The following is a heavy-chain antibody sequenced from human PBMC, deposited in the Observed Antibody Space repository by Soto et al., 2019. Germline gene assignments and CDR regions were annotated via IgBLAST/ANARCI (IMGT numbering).Heavy chain of an antibody. CDR1: RFTFSSYG. CDR2: VWYDGSNK. V-gene: IGHV3-30*02. CDR3: AMEYSSSPVWYIYYGMDA. J-gene: IGHJ6*02. Sequence: GGSLRLSCAASRFTFSSYGMHWVRQAPGKGLEWGAVVWYDGSNKYYADSVKGRFTISRDNSKNTLYLQMNGLRAEDTAVYYWAMEYSSSPVWYIYYGMDAWGQGTTVTVSS. D-gene: IGHD6-6*01.